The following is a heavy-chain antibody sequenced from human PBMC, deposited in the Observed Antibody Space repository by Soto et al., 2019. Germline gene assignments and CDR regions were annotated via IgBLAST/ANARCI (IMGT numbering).Heavy chain of an antibody. J-gene: IGHJ4*02. CDR1: GYKFGSAW. CDR3: ARQLSHICDF. D-gene: IGHD3-3*02. V-gene: IGHV5-51*01. CDR2: IKPGTSDI. Sequence: GESLKISCKGVGYKFGSAWIGWVRQMPGKGLEWMGIIKPGTSDIRYSPSCRGHVTISADEAVSTAYLQWSSLKASDTAMYYCARQLSHICDFWGQGTLVTV.